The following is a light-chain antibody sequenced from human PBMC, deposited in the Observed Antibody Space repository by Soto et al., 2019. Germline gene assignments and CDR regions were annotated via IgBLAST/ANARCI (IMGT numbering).Light chain of an antibody. J-gene: IGLJ1*01. CDR1: SSDIGAYNS. CDR2: DVN. V-gene: IGLV2-14*03. Sequence: QSALTQPASVSGSPGQSITISCTGTSSDIGAYNSVSWYQQHPDKAPKPMIFDVNSRPSGVSNRFSGSKTGNTASLTISGLQAEYEADYYCYSFTSSITYVFGTGTKLTVL. CDR3: YSFTSSITYV.